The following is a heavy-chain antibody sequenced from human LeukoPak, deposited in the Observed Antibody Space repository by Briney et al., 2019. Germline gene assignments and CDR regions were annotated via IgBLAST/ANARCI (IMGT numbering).Heavy chain of an antibody. D-gene: IGHD2-21*02. CDR3: AGKGLPDY. Sequence: QPGGSLRLSCAASGFTFNSYWMSWVRQAPGKGLDWVANINQDGSVRYYVASVKGRFTISRDNAKNLVHLQMNSLRAEDTAVYYCAGKGLPDYWGQGTMVTVSS. CDR2: INQDGSVR. CDR1: GFTFNSYW. J-gene: IGHJ4*02. V-gene: IGHV3-7*01.